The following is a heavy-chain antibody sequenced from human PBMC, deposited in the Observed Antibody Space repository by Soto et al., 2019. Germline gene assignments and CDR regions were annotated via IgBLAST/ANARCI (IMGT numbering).Heavy chain of an antibody. CDR1: GYTFTTFG. J-gene: IGHJ6*02. CDR3: AREGEIPYYYYGLDV. D-gene: IGHD3-16*01. CDR2: ISGYNGHT. Sequence: QVQLVQSGAEVRKPGASVKVSCKASGYTFTTFGISWVRQAPGQGLEWMGWISGYNGHTKYAQKFQGRVTMTKETSTNTVYMDLRILRSDDTAGYYCAREGEIPYYYYGLDVWGQGTTVNVSS. V-gene: IGHV1-18*01.